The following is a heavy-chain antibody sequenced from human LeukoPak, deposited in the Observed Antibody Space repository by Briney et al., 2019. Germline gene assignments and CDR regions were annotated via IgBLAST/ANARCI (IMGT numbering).Heavy chain of an antibody. CDR1: GYSFTTYW. CDR2: IYPGDSDT. Sequence: KHGESLKISCQVSGYSFTTYWIGWMRQMPGKGLEWMGIIYPGDSDTRYSPSFQGQVTISVDKSISTAYLQWSSLRASDTAMYYCAGSTSLLRAFHIWGRGTMVTVSS. V-gene: IGHV5-51*01. D-gene: IGHD3-10*01. J-gene: IGHJ3*02. CDR3: AGSTSLLRAFHI.